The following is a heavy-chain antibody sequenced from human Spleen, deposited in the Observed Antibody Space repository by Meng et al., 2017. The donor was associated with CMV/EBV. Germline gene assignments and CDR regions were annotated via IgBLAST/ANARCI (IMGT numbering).Heavy chain of an antibody. J-gene: IGHJ5*02. D-gene: IGHD5-12*01. CDR2: IKPQSGDT. Sequence: VSCTASGYSFPAYHMHWVRQAPGQGLEWMGWIKPQSGDTTYAQSLQGRVTMTRDTSISTAYMELTRLTSDDTAIYYCARDWGYSAYAWGQGTLVTVSS. CDR3: ARDWGYSAYA. CDR1: GYSFPAYH. V-gene: IGHV1-2*02.